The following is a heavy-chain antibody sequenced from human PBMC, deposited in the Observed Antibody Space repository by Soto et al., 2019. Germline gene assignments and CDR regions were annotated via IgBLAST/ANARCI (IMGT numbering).Heavy chain of an antibody. CDR3: ARHAWLES. V-gene: IGHV3-53*02. CDR2: MHSDDST. Sequence: EVQLLETGGGLTQPGGSLRLSCAAYGFNVRSNSLNWVRQAPGKGLEWVSVMHSDDSTNYADSVKGRFTISRDNSENTFYLQMNSLRVEDTAVYYCARHAWLESWGQGTLVTVSA. CDR1: GFNVRSNS. J-gene: IGHJ5*01.